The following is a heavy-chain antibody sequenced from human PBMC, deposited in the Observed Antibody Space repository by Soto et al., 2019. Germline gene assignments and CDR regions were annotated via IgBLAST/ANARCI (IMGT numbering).Heavy chain of an antibody. J-gene: IGHJ4*02. CDR1: GDSISSSNSH. CDR2: VYYGGAIFYSGNI. D-gene: IGHD4-17*01. V-gene: IGHV4-39*01. Sequence: SETLSLTCTVSGDSISSSNSHWGWTRQPPGKGLEYIGSVYYGGAIFYSGNIYYNPSLKSRVTISVDTSKNQFSLRLSSVTAADTGVYYCVRRRASDYGGNNNPYYFDYWGQGTLVTVSS. CDR3: VRRRASDYGGNNNPYYFDY.